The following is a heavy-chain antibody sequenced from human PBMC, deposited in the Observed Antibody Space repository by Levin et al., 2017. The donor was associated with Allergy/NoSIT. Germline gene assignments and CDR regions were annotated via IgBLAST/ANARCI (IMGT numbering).Heavy chain of an antibody. CDR2: ISSSSSYI. J-gene: IGHJ3*02. Sequence: GESLKISCAASGFTFSSYSMNWVRQAPGKGLEWVSSISSSSSYIYYADSVKGRFTISRDNAKNSLYLQMNSLRAEDTAVYYCARDMLASSENAFDIWGQGTMVTVSS. CDR1: GFTFSSYS. D-gene: IGHD6-19*01. CDR3: ARDMLASSENAFDI. V-gene: IGHV3-21*01.